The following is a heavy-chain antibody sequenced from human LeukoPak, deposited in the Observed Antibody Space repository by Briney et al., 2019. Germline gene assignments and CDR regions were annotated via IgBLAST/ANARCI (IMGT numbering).Heavy chain of an antibody. V-gene: IGHV1-18*01. D-gene: IGHD1-26*01. Sequence: ASVKVSCKASGYTFTSYGISWVRQAPGQGLEWMGWISAYNGNTNHAQKLQGRVTMTTDTSTSTAYMELRSLRSDDTAVYYCARDRGIVGATKSFDYWGQGTLVTVSS. CDR2: ISAYNGNT. CDR1: GYTFTSYG. CDR3: ARDRGIVGATKSFDY. J-gene: IGHJ4*02.